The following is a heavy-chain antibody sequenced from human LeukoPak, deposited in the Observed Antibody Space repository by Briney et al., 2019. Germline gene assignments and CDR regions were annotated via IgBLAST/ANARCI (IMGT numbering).Heavy chain of an antibody. CDR2: IIPIFGTA. V-gene: IGHV1-69*05. CDR1: GGTFSSYA. D-gene: IGHD6-19*01. CDR3: ARVPGDSSGWSLPDY. Sequence: SVKVSCKASGGTFSSYAISWVRQAPGQGLEWVGRIIPIFGTANYAQKLQGRVTITTDESTSTAYMELSSLRSEDTAVYYCARVPGDSSGWSLPDYWGQGTLVTVSS. J-gene: IGHJ4*02.